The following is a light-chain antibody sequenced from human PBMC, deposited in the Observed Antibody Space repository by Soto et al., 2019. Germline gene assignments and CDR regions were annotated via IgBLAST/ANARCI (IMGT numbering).Light chain of an antibody. J-gene: IGKJ1*01. Sequence: DIQMTQSPSSLSASVGARVTITCRASQSVSNYLSWYQQKPGKAPKLLIYAASSLQSGFPSRFTGSGSGTNFTLTISSLQPEDFATYYCQHSYGTPWTFGQGTKVEIK. CDR1: QSVSNY. V-gene: IGKV1-39*01. CDR2: AAS. CDR3: QHSYGTPWT.